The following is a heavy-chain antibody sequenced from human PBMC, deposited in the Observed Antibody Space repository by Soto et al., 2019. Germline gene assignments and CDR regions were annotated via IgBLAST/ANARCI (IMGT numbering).Heavy chain of an antibody. CDR2: ISSSSSYI. V-gene: IGHV3-21*01. D-gene: IGHD3-16*01. J-gene: IGHJ6*02. CDR1: ECAVWGYS. Sequence: LSLFSGAWECAVWGYSVDWVRRGPGKGLEWVSSISSSSSYIYYADSVKGRFTISRDNAKNSLYLQMNSLRAEDTAVYYCARAFMKGGRDYYGMDVWGQGTTVTVSS. CDR3: ARAFMKGGRDYYGMDV.